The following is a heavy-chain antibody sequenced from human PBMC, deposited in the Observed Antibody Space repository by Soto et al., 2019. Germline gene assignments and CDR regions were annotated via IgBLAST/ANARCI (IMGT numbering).Heavy chain of an antibody. Sequence: QLQLQESGPGLVKPSETLSITCTVSGGSFSPNYWSWIRQPPGKGLEWVGYIYYAGSTCYHPSLMIRVNLYLSTPICKFSSGLSSVSAADTTVYYCARLGAFYRTSDPCGPGTLVT. V-gene: IGHV4-59*08. J-gene: IGHJ5*02. CDR1: GGSFSPNY. D-gene: IGHD3-3*02. CDR2: IYYAGST. CDR3: ARLGAFYRTSDP.